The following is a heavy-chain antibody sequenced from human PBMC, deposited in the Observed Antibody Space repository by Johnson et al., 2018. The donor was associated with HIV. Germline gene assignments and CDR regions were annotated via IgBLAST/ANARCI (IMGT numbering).Heavy chain of an antibody. J-gene: IGHJ3*02. Sequence: QVQLVEFGGGVVRLGGSLRLSCEASGFTFDDYGMHWVRQAPGKGLEWVAFIGDDGSNKDYGDSVKGRFAISRDNSNNTVYLQMNSLRHEDTAVYYCANRLINYYGSLSYSRAWFDALDIWGQGTMVTVSS. CDR2: IGDDGSNK. CDR1: GFTFDDYG. CDR3: ANRLINYYGSLSYSRAWFDALDI. V-gene: IGHV3-30*02. D-gene: IGHD3-10*01.